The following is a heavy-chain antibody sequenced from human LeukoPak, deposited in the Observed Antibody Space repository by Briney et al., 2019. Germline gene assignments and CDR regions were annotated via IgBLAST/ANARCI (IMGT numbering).Heavy chain of an antibody. J-gene: IGHJ4*02. D-gene: IGHD6-13*01. CDR2: INHSGST. V-gene: IGHV4-34*01. CDR3: ARGGQQLSY. CDR1: GGSFSGYY. Sequence: PSETLSLTRAVYGGSFSGYYWSWIRQPPGKGLEWIGEINHSGSTNYNPSLKSRVTISVDTSKNQFSLKLSSVTAADTAVYYCARGGQQLSYWGQGTLVTVSS.